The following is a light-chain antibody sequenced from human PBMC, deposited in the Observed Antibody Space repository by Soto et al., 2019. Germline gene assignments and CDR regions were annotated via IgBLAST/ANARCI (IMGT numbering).Light chain of an antibody. J-gene: IGKJ5*01. CDR2: DVS. CDR1: QSVKNY. CDR3: QQRDNWPPIT. Sequence: EVVLTQSPATLSLSPGESATISCRASQSVKNYLAWYQQKPGQPPRLLIFDVSNRAAGIPARFSGSGSGTDFTLTISSLEPEDFAVYYRQQRDNWPPITFGQGTRLEI. V-gene: IGKV3-11*01.